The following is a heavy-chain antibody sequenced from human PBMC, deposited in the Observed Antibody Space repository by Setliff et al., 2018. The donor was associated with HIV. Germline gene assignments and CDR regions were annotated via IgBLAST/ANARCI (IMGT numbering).Heavy chain of an antibody. Sequence: ASVKVSCKASGYTFTSYAISWVLKAPGQGLEWMGGIIPIFGTANYAQKFQGRVTITTDESTSTAYMELSSLRSEDTAVYYCASATVGNDAFDIWGQGTMVTVSS. CDR1: GYTFTSYA. D-gene: IGHD4-17*01. CDR2: IIPIFGTA. J-gene: IGHJ3*02. V-gene: IGHV1-69*05. CDR3: ASATVGNDAFDI.